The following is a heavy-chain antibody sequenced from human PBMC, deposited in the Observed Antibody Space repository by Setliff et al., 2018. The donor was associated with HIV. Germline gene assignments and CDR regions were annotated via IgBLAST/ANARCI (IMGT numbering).Heavy chain of an antibody. J-gene: IGHJ6*03. CDR1: GGSISTYY. D-gene: IGHD6-19*01. V-gene: IGHV4-59*01. Sequence: SETLSLTCTVPGGSISTYYWSWIRQPPGKGLEWIGYIYYSGSSNHNPSLKSRVTISVDTSKNQFSLKLSSVTASDTAVYYCARGYPGIAVAGLTYYYYYYMDVWGKGTTVTVSS. CDR3: ARGYPGIAVAGLTYYYYYYMDV. CDR2: IYYSGSS.